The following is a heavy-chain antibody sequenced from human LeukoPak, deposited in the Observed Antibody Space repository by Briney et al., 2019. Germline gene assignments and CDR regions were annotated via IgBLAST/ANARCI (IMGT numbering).Heavy chain of an antibody. D-gene: IGHD1-26*01. CDR2: INAGNGNT. CDR1: GYTFTSYA. J-gene: IGHJ3*02. Sequence: GASVKVSCKASGYTFTSYAMHWVRQAPGQRLEWMGWINAGNGNTKYSQEFQGRVTITGDTSASTAYMELSSLRSEDMAVYYCARMRATLDAFDIWGQGTMVTVSS. CDR3: ARMRATLDAFDI. V-gene: IGHV1-3*03.